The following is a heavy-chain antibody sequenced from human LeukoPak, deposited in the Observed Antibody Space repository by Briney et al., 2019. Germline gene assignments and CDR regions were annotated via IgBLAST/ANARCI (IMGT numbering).Heavy chain of an antibody. CDR3: ARNILFAFDI. J-gene: IGHJ3*02. Sequence: GGSLRVSCAASGFTFSSYAMSWVRQAPGKGLEWVSAISGSGGNTYYADSVKGRFTISRDNSKNTLYLQVNSLRAEDTAMYYCARNILFAFDIWGQGTMVTVSS. CDR1: GFTFSSYA. CDR2: ISGSGGNT. V-gene: IGHV3-23*01.